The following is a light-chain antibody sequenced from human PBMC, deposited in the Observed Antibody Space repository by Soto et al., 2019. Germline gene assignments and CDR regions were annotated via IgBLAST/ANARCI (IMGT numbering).Light chain of an antibody. CDR2: DAS. Sequence: DIQMTQSPSTLSASIGDRVTITCRASQTFNAWLACYQHKPGKAPKPLIYDASILASGVPARFSGGGSGTQFIRTISSVQPSDLAIYYCQQTHSAPRTFGQGTRLDSK. CDR1: QTFNAW. J-gene: IGKJ1*01. CDR3: QQTHSAPRT. V-gene: IGKV1-5*01.